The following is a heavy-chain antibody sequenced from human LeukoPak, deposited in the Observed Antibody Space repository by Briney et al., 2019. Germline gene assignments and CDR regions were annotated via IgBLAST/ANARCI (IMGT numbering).Heavy chain of an antibody. CDR3: ARVEYSSSSDLNWFDP. D-gene: IGHD6-6*01. J-gene: IGHJ5*02. V-gene: IGHV4-59*01. CDR2: IYYSGST. Sequence: SETLSLTCTVSGGSISSYYWSWIRQPPGKGLEWIGYIYYSGSTNYNPSLKSRVTISVDTSKNQFSLKLSSVTAADTAVYYCARVEYSSSSDLNWFDPWGQGTLVTVSS. CDR1: GGSISSYY.